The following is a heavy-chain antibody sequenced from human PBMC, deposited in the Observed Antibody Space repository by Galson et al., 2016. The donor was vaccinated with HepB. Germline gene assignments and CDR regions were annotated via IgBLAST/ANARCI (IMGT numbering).Heavy chain of an antibody. CDR3: ARVQTFYDYIWGTSRPRYFDY. CDR1: GFAVRSNF. V-gene: IGHV3-53*01. CDR2: IYSGGST. J-gene: IGHJ4*02. D-gene: IGHD3-16*02. Sequence: SLRLSCAVSGFAVRSNFMAWVRQAPGKGLEWVSLIYSGGSTYYADSVRGRFTIPRDISKNTLFLEMLSLRAEDTAVYYYARVQTFYDYIWGTSRPRYFDYWGQGTLVTVSS.